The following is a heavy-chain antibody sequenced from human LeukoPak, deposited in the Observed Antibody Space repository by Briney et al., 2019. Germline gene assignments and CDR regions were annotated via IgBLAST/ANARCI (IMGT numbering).Heavy chain of an antibody. CDR1: GYTFTSYD. CDR2: MNPNSGNT. Sequence: VASVKVSCKASGYTFTSYDINWVRQATGQGLGWMGWMNPNSGNTGYAQKFQGRVTMTRNTSISTAYMELSSLRSEDTAVYYCARWMYSSEGNWFDPWGQGTLVTVSS. V-gene: IGHV1-8*01. J-gene: IGHJ5*02. D-gene: IGHD6-19*01. CDR3: ARWMYSSEGNWFDP.